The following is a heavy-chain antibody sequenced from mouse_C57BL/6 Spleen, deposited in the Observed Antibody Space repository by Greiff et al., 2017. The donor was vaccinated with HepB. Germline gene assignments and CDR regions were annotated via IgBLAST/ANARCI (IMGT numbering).Heavy chain of an antibody. D-gene: IGHD2-1*01. CDR3: ASSGLYGNYGWFAY. J-gene: IGHJ3*01. CDR2: INPNNGGT. CDR1: GYTFTDYN. Sequence: EVQLQQSGPELVKPGASVKMSCKASGYTFTDYNMHWVKQSHGKSLEWIGYINPNNGGTSYNQKFKGKATLTVNKSSSTAYMELRSLTSEDSAVYYCASSGLYGNYGWFAYWGQGTLVTVSA. V-gene: IGHV1-22*01.